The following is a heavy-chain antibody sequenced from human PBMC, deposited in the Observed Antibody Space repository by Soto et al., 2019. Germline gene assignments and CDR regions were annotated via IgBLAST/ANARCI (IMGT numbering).Heavy chain of an antibody. CDR3: GKGNSKWETGDAFDI. D-gene: IGHD1-26*01. V-gene: IGHV3-23*01. CDR2: ISGTGGST. Sequence: EVQLLESGGGVVQPGGSLRLSCAASGFTFNNYAPNWVRQAPGKGLEWVSSISGTGGSTFYAGSAKGRFTISRDNSKNTLFLQMTSLRAEDTAVYYCGKGNSKWETGDAFDIWGQGTMVTVSS. CDR1: GFTFNNYA. J-gene: IGHJ3*02.